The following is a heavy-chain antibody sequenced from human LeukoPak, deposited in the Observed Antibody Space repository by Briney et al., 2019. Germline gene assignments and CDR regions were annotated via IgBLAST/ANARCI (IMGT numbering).Heavy chain of an antibody. D-gene: IGHD3-10*01. V-gene: IGHV3-48*01. Sequence: GGSLRLSCAASEFTFSSYSMNWVRQAPGKGLEWVSYITNSGNSKSYADSVKGRFTISRDNSKNTLYLQMNSLRAEDTAVYYCARGLYYGSGSTTYYFDYWGQGTLVTVSS. CDR2: ITNSGNSK. CDR1: EFTFSSYS. J-gene: IGHJ4*02. CDR3: ARGLYYGSGSTTYYFDY.